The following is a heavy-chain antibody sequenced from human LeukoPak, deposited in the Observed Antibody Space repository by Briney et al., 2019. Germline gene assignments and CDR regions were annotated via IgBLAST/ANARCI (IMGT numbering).Heavy chain of an antibody. Sequence: PGGSLRLSCAASGFTFSSYSMNWVRQAPGKGLEWVSSISSSSSYIYYADSVKGRFTISRDNAKNSLYLQMNGLRAEDTAVYYCARDTVTINFDYWGQGTLVTVSS. CDR2: ISSSSSYI. D-gene: IGHD4-17*01. CDR3: ARDTVTINFDY. V-gene: IGHV3-21*01. CDR1: GFTFSSYS. J-gene: IGHJ4*02.